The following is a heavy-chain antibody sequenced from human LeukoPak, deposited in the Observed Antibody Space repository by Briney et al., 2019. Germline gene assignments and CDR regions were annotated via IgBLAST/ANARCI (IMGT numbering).Heavy chain of an antibody. V-gene: IGHV4-4*02. CDR2: INHSGST. CDR1: GDSISSTNW. J-gene: IGHJ4*02. CDR3: ARVRGSGYYYANYFDY. Sequence: SGTLSLTCAVSGDSISSTNWWSWVRPPPGKGLEWNGEINHSGSTNYNPSLKSRVTISVDTSKNQFSLKLSSVTAADTAVYYCARVRGSGYYYANYFDYWGQGTLVTVSS. D-gene: IGHD3-22*01.